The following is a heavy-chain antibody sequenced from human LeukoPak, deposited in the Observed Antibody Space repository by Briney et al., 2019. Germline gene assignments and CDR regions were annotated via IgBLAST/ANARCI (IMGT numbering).Heavy chain of an antibody. J-gene: IGHJ5*02. CDR2: INHSGST. CDR1: GGSFGGYY. D-gene: IGHD6-13*01. Sequence: PSETLSLTCAVYGGSFGGYYWSWIRQPPGKGLEWIGEINHSGSTNYNPSLKSRVTISVDTSKNQFSLKLSSVTAADTAVYYCARAQSIAAAGTGNWFDPWGQGTLVTVSS. CDR3: ARAQSIAAAGTGNWFDP. V-gene: IGHV4-34*01.